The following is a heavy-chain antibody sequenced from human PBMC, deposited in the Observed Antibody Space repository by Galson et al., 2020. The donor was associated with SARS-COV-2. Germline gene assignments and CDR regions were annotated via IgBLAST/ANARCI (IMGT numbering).Heavy chain of an antibody. Sequence: GESLKISCAASGFTFSSYAMSWVRQAPGKGLEWVSAISGSGGSTYYADSVKGRFTISRDNSKNTLYLQMNSLRAEDTAVYYCANAVEGSSTTRGGYWGQGTLVTVSS. V-gene: IGHV3-23*01. CDR1: GFTFSSYA. CDR3: ANAVEGSSTTRGGY. CDR2: ISGSGGST. D-gene: IGHD2-2*01. J-gene: IGHJ4*02.